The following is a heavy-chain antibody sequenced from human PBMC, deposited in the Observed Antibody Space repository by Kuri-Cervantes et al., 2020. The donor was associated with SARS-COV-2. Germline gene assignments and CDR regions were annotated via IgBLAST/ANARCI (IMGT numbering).Heavy chain of an antibody. V-gene: IGHV3-74*01. Sequence: GESLKISCAASGFTFSSYWMHWVRQAPGKGLVWVSRINSDGSSTSYADSVKGRFTISRDNAKNTLYLQMNSLRAEDTAVYYCAIRRPEDWLFDFWGQGTLVTVSS. D-gene: IGHD3/OR15-3a*01. CDR1: GFTFSSYW. CDR3: AIRRPEDWLFDF. CDR2: INSDGSST. J-gene: IGHJ5*01.